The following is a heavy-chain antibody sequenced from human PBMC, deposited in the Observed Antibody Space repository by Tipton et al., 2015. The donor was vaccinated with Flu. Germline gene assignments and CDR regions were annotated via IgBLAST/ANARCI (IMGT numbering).Heavy chain of an antibody. CDR1: GASISSRSYY. V-gene: IGHV4-39*07. CDR2: IYSSGST. J-gene: IGHJ1*01. Sequence: TLSLTCTVSGASISSRSYYWGWIRQPPGKGLEWIGCIYSSGSTYYNPSLKSRVTISLDTSKNQFSLKLSSVTAADTAVYYCAREKDSSGSEYFQHWGQGTQVTVSS. D-gene: IGHD6-19*01. CDR3: AREKDSSGSEYFQH.